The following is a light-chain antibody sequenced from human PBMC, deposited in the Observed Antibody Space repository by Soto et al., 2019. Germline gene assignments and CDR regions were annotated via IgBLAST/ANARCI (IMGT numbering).Light chain of an antibody. Sequence: EIVMTQSPATLSLSPGERATLSCRASQRISSDSLAWYQQKPGQAPRLIIYGASSRATGIPDRFSGSGSGTDFTLAISRLEPEDFAVYYCQQNDRSPFTFGPGTKVDIK. V-gene: IGKV3-20*01. J-gene: IGKJ3*01. CDR2: GAS. CDR3: QQNDRSPFT. CDR1: QRISSDS.